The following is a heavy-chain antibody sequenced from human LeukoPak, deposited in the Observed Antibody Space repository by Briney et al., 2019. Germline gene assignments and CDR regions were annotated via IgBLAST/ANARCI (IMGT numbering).Heavy chain of an antibody. J-gene: IGHJ4*02. D-gene: IGHD3-22*01. CDR3: ARAMIVLVFTTLFDS. CDR1: GFTFSSYT. CDR2: ISYDGSNK. Sequence: GGSLRLSCAASGFTFSSYTMHWVRQAPGKGLEWVAVISYDGSNKYYADSVKGRFTISRDNSKNTLYLQMNSLRAEDTAVYYSARAMIVLVFTTLFDSWGQGTLVTVSS. V-gene: IGHV3-30*04.